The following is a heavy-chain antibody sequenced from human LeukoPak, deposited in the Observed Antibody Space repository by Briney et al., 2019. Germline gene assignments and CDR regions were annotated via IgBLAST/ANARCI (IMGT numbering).Heavy chain of an antibody. J-gene: IGHJ4*02. CDR1: GYTFTSYY. Sequence: ASVKGSCKASGYTFTSYYMHWVRQAPGQGLEWMGIINPSGGSTSYAQKFQGRVTMTRDTSTSTVYMELSSLRSEDTAVYYCARARDVDTAMVTGFDYWGQGTLVTVSS. V-gene: IGHV1-46*01. CDR3: ARARDVDTAMVTGFDY. D-gene: IGHD5-18*01. CDR2: INPSGGST.